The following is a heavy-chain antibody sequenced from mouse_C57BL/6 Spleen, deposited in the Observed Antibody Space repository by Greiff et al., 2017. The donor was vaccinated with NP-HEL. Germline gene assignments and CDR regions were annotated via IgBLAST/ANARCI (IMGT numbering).Heavy chain of an antibody. Sequence: DVKLVESGGGLVQPKGSLKLSCAASGFSFNTYAMNWVRQAPGKGVEWVARIRSKSNNYATYYADSVKDRFTISRDDSESMLYLQMNNLKTEDTAMYYCVRQGSTMDYWGQGTSVTVSS. J-gene: IGHJ4*01. V-gene: IGHV10-1*01. CDR3: VRQGSTMDY. CDR1: GFSFNTYA. CDR2: IRSKSNNYAT.